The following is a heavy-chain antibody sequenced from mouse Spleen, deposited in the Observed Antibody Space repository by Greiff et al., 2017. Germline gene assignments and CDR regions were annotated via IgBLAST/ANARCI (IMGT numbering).Heavy chain of an antibody. CDR1: GYTFTDYN. CDR2: IYPYNGGT. CDR3: ARDYYGSSYPFDY. Sequence: EVKLQQPGAELVRPGSSVKISCKASGYTFTDYNMHWVKQSHGKSLEWIGYIYPYNGGTGYNQKFKSKATLTVDNSSSTAYMELRSLTSEDSAVYYCARDYYGSSYPFDYWGQGTTLTVSS. D-gene: IGHD1-1*01. J-gene: IGHJ2*01. V-gene: IGHV1S29*02.